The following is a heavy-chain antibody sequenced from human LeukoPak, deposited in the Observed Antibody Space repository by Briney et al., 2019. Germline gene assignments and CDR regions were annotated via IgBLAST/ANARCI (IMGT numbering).Heavy chain of an antibody. CDR1: GGSFSGYY. CDR2: INHSGST. D-gene: IGHD2-15*01. J-gene: IGHJ6*03. CDR3: ARACSGRYYYYYYMDV. Sequence: PSETLSLTCAVYGGSFSGYYWSWIRQPPGKGLEWIGEINHSGSTNYNPSLKSRVTISVDTSKNQFSPKLSSVTAADTAVYYCARACSGRYYYYYYMDVWGKGTTVTVSS. V-gene: IGHV4-34*01.